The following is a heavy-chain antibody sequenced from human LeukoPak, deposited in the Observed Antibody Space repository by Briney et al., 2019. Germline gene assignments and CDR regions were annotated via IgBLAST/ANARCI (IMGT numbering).Heavy chain of an antibody. CDR1: GFTFGDYA. V-gene: IGHV3-21*01. D-gene: IGHD6-19*01. CDR2: ISSSSSYI. CDR3: ARDPATTSVAGGFDY. J-gene: IGHJ4*02. Sequence: GGSLRLSCTASGFTFGDYAMSWVRQAPGKGLEWVSSISSSSSYIYYADSVKGRFTISRDNAKNSLYLQMNSLRAEDTAVYYCARDPATTSVAGGFDYWGQGTLVTVSS.